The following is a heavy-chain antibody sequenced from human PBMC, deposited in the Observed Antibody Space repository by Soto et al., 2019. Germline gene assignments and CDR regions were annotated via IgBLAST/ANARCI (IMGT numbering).Heavy chain of an antibody. CDR2: ISPKSAGT. V-gene: IGHV1-2*02. CDR1: GYSFIDYY. Sequence: QVQLVQSGAEVKKPGASVKVSCEASGYSFIDYYIHWVRQAPGQGFEWMGRISPKSAGTDYAKKFEDRVTLTWDTSLHTAYMELSSLKSADTAVYYCARPPGYISDWYYFDLWGQGTRVTVSS. J-gene: IGHJ4*02. D-gene: IGHD3-9*01. CDR3: ARPPGYISDWYYFDL.